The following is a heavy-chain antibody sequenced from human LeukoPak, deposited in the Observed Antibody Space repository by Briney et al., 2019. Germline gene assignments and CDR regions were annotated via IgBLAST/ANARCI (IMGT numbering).Heavy chain of an antibody. V-gene: IGHV1-2*02. Sequence: ASVKVSCKASGYTFTGYYMHWVRQAPGQGLEWMGWINPNSGGTNYAQKFQGRVTMTRDTSISTAYMELSRLRSDDTAVYYCARSYYYDSSGYYWFYWGQGTLVTVSS. CDR3: ARSYYYDSSGYYWFY. D-gene: IGHD3-22*01. CDR1: GYTFTGYY. J-gene: IGHJ4*02. CDR2: INPNSGGT.